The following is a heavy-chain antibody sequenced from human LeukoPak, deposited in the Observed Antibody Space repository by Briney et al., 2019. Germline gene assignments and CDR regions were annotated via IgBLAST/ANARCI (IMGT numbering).Heavy chain of an antibody. CDR1: GFTFSNYW. D-gene: IGHD6-19*01. CDR2: INPDGSST. Sequence: PGGSLRLSCAASGFTFSNYWMHWVRQAPGKGLVWVSRINPDGSSTNYADSVKGRFTISRDNAKNTLSLEMGSLRAEDTAVYYCATNTGWYVWGQGTLVTVSS. V-gene: IGHV3-74*01. CDR3: ATNTGWYV. J-gene: IGHJ4*02.